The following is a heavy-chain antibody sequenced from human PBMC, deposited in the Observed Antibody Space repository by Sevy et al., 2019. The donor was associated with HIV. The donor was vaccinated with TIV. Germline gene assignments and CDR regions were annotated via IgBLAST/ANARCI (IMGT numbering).Heavy chain of an antibody. V-gene: IGHV4-31*03. D-gene: IGHD3-3*01. CDR3: ARGAYDFWSGYLNWFDP. J-gene: IGHJ5*02. CDR2: IYYSGST. CDR1: GGSISSGGYY. Sequence: SETLSLTCTVSGGSISSGGYYWSWIRQHPGKGLEWIGYIYYSGSTYYHPSLKSRVTISVDTSKNQFSLKLSSVTAADTAVYYCARGAYDFWSGYLNWFDPWGQGTLVTVSS.